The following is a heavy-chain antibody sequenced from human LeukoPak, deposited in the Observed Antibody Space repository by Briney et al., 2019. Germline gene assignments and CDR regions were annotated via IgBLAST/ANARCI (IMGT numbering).Heavy chain of an antibody. J-gene: IGHJ6*03. CDR1: GGSISSHY. Sequence: SETLSLTCTVSGGSISSHYWSWIRQPPGKGLEWIGYIYYSGSTNYNPSLKSRVTISVDTSKNQFSLKLSSVTAADTAVYYCARGGELLLFHYYYMDVWGKGTTVTVSS. CDR3: ARGGELLLFHYYYMDV. CDR2: IYYSGST. D-gene: IGHD2-21*02. V-gene: IGHV4-59*11.